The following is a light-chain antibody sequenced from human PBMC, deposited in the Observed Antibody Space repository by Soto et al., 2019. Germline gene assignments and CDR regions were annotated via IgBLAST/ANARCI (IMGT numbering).Light chain of an antibody. J-gene: IGLJ3*02. CDR1: SSDVGAYNY. Sequence: QSALTQPPSASGSPGQSVTISCTGTSSDVGAYNYVSWYQQHAGKAPKLVIYEVTKRPSGVPDRFSGSKSANTASLTVSGLRAEGEADYYCSSFASSNTWVFGGGTKVTVL. CDR3: SSFASSNTWV. CDR2: EVT. V-gene: IGLV2-8*01.